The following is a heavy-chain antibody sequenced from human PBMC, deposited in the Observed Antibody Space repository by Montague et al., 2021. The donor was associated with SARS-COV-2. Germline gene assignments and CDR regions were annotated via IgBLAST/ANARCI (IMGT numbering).Heavy chain of an antibody. CDR3: AREMVYDAFDI. V-gene: IGHV3-30-3*01. Sequence: SLRLSCAASGFTFSSYAMHWVRQAPGKGLEWVAVISYDGSNKYYADSVKGRFTISRDNSKNTLYLQMNSLRAEDTAVYYCAREMVYDAFDIWGQGQWSPSLQ. D-gene: IGHD1-14*01. CDR2: ISYDGSNK. CDR1: GFTFSSYA. J-gene: IGHJ3*02.